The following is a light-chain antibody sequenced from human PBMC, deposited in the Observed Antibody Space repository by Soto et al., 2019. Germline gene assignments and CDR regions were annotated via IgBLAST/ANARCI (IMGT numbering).Light chain of an antibody. CDR2: KAS. V-gene: IGKV1-5*03. Sequence: DIQMTQSPSTLSASVGDSVTITCRASQSISSWLAWYQQKPGTAPKLLIYKASTLQSGVPSRFSGSGSGTEFTLTISSLQTDDSATYYCQQYNDNWTFGQGTKVEIK. J-gene: IGKJ1*01. CDR3: QQYNDNWT. CDR1: QSISSW.